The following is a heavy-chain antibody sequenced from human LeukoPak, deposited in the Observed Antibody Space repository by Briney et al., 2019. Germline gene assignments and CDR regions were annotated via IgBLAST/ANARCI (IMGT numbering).Heavy chain of an antibody. CDR1: GFTFSSYA. V-gene: IGHV3-23*01. CDR2: ISGSGGST. CDR3: AKRGSSGWYDPYYYYYYGMDV. D-gene: IGHD6-19*01. J-gene: IGHJ6*02. Sequence: GGSLRLSCAASGFTFSSYAMSWVRQAPGKGLEWVSAISGSGGSTYYADSVKGRFTISRDNSKNTLYLQMNSLRAEDTAVYYCAKRGSSGWYDPYYYYYYGMDVWGQGTTVTVSS.